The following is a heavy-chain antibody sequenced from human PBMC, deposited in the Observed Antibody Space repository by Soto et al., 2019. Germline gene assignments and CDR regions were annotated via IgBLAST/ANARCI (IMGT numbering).Heavy chain of an antibody. CDR3: ARLLRYSSSWQHFDY. Sequence: PGESLKISCKGSGYSFTIYWIGWVRQMPGKGLEWMGIIYPGDSDTRYSPSFQGQVTISADKSISTAYLQWSSLKASDTAMYYCARLLRYSSSWQHFDYWGQGTLVTVSS. J-gene: IGHJ4*02. CDR2: IYPGDSDT. V-gene: IGHV5-51*01. CDR1: GYSFTIYW. D-gene: IGHD6-6*01.